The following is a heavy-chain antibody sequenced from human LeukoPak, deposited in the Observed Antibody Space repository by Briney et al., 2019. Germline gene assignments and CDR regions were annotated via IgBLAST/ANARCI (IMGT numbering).Heavy chain of an antibody. D-gene: IGHD1-26*01. V-gene: IGHV4-34*01. CDR2: INHSGST. CDR1: GGSFSGYY. Sequence: PSETLSLTCAVYGGSFSGYYWSWIRQPPGKGLEWIGEINHSGSTNYNPSLKSRVTISVDTSKNQFSLKLSSVTAADTAVYYCAGVGATIPSYYYYGMDVWGQGTTVTVSS. CDR3: AGVGATIPSYYYYGMDV. J-gene: IGHJ6*02.